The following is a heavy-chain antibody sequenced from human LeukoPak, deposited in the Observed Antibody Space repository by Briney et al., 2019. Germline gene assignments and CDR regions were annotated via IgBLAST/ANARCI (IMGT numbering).Heavy chain of an antibody. CDR1: GGSISSSSYY. Sequence: KASETLSPTCTVSGGSISSSSYYWGWIRQPPGKGLEWIGSIYYSGSTYYNPSLKSRVTISVDTSKNQFSLKLSSVTAADTAVYYCARQTRYPLYYMDVWGKGTTVTISS. V-gene: IGHV4-39*01. CDR2: IYYSGST. D-gene: IGHD1-14*01. J-gene: IGHJ6*03. CDR3: ARQTRYPLYYMDV.